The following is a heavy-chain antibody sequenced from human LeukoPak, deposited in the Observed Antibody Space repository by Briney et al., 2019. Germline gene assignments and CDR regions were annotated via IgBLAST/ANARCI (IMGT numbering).Heavy chain of an antibody. CDR3: ARVISVAGYDY. J-gene: IGHJ4*02. Sequence: GGSLRLSCAASGFTFSSYSMNWVRQAPGKGLEWVSSISSSSSYIYYADSVKDRFTISRDNAKNSLYLQMNSLRAEDTAVYYCARVISVAGYDYWGQGTLVTVSS. D-gene: IGHD6-19*01. CDR2: ISSSSSYI. V-gene: IGHV3-21*01. CDR1: GFTFSSYS.